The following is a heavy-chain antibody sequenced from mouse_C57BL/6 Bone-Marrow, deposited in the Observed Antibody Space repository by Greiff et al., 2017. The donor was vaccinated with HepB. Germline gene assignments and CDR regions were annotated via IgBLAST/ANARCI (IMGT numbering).Heavy chain of an antibody. CDR3: ARLPGDY. CDR2: ISNGGGST. Sequence: EVQVVESGGGLVQPGGSLKLSCAASGFTFSDYYMYWVRQTPEKRLEWVAYISNGGGSTYYPDTVKGRFTISRDNAKNTLYLQMSSLKSEDTAMYYCARLPGDYWGQGTSVTVSS. V-gene: IGHV5-12*01. J-gene: IGHJ4*01. CDR1: GFTFSDYY.